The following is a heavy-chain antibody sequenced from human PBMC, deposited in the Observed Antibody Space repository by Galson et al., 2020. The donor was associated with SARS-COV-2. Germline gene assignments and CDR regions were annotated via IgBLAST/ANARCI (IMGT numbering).Heavy chain of an antibody. CDR2: IYYSGTT. V-gene: IGHV4-39*01. J-gene: IGHJ2*01. CDR3: ARRGGTVTTQDFDL. CDR1: GGSISTTSYF. D-gene: IGHD4-17*01. Sequence: SGTLSLTCTVSGGSISTTSYFWGWIRQPPGKGLEWIGTIYYSGTTYYNPSLRSRVTISVDTSTNQFSLKLNSVTAADTAVYYCARRGGTVTTQDFDLWGRGTLVTVSS.